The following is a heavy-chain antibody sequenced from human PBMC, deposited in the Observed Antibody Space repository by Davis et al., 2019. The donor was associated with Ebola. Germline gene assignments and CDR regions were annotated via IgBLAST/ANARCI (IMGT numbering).Heavy chain of an antibody. CDR3: ARGAGGMDV. V-gene: IGHV1-8*02. CDR2: MNPNSGNT. CDR1: GYTFTSYG. Sequence: AASAMVSCKASGYTFTSYGISWVRQAPGQGLEWMGWMNPNSGNTGYAQKFQGRVTMTRNTSISTAYMELSSLRSEDTAVYYCARGAGGMDVWGQGTTVTVSS. D-gene: IGHD1-14*01. J-gene: IGHJ6*02.